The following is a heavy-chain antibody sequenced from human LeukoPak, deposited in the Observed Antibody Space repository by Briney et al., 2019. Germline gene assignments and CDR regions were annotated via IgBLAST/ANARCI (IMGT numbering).Heavy chain of an antibody. D-gene: IGHD6-6*01. CDR3: ARAASHYYFDS. CDR1: GFTFRRYS. CDR2: ISSGSSYIYST. Sequence: GGSLRLSCAASGFTFRRYSMHWVRQAPGKGLEWVSSISSGSSYIYSTYYADSVKGRFTISRDSTKNSLYLQINSLRAEDTAVYYCARAASHYYFDSWGQGTLVTVSS. V-gene: IGHV3-21*01. J-gene: IGHJ4*02.